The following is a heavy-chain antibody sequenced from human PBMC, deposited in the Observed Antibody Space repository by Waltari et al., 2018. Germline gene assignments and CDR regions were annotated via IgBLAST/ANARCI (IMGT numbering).Heavy chain of an antibody. Sequence: EVQLVQSGAEVRKPGESLKISCRGSGYSFTNYWVGWVRQKPGKRLEWMGIIHPSATDTRYSPSYQGHVTISAGKSMNTAYLQWSSLKAYDTAIYYCAGRGVSTDVFDYWGQGTLVTVSS. J-gene: IGHJ4*02. CDR1: GYSFTNYW. CDR3: AGRGVSTDVFDY. CDR2: IHPSATDT. D-gene: IGHD6-13*01. V-gene: IGHV5-51*01.